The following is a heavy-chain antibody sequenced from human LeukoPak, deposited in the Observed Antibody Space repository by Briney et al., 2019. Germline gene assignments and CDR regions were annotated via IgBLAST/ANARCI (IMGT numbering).Heavy chain of an antibody. J-gene: IGHJ6*03. Sequence: SQTLSLTCTVSGGSISSGSYYWSWIRQPAGKGLEWIGRIYTSGSTNYNPSLKSRVTMSVDTSKNQFSLELSSVTAADTAVYYCARARGARSIAARTGYYYYYVDVWGKGTTVTVSS. D-gene: IGHD6-6*01. V-gene: IGHV4-61*02. CDR2: IYTSGST. CDR3: ARARGARSIAARTGYYYYYVDV. CDR1: GGSISSGSYY.